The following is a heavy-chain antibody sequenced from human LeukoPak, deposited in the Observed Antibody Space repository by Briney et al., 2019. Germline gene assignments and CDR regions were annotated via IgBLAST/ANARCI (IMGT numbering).Heavy chain of an antibody. CDR1: GFTFSGSA. CDR3: TRPSFDP. V-gene: IGHV3-73*01. CDR2: IRGKANSYAT. J-gene: IGHJ5*02. Sequence: GGSLRLSCAASGFTFSGSAMHWVRQASGKGLEWVGRIRGKANSYATAYAASVKGRFTISRDDSKNTTYLQMNSLETEDTAMYFCTRPSFDPWGQGTLVTVSS.